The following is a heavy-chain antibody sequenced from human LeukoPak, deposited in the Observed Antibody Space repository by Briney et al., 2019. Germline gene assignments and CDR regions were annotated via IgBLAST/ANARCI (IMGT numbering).Heavy chain of an antibody. D-gene: IGHD2-2*01. CDR2: IYTSGST. V-gene: IGHV4-61*02. CDR1: GGSISSGSYY. J-gene: IGHJ6*03. CDR3: ARGRRGYVVVVPQGYYYYMDV. Sequence: PSETLSLTCTVSGGSISSGSYYWSWIRQPAGKGLEWIGRIYTSGSTNYNPSLKSRVTISVDTSKNQFSLKLSSVTAADTAVYYCARGRRGYVVVVPQGYYYYMDVWGKGTTVTISS.